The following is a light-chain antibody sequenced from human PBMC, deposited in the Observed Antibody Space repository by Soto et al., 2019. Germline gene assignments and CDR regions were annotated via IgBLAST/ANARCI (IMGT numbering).Light chain of an antibody. CDR2: GAS. J-gene: IGKJ2*01. CDR1: QSVRTY. V-gene: IGKV1-39*01. Sequence: DIQMTQSPSSLSASVGDRVTITCRASQSVRTYFNWYQRKPGKAPKVLIYGASALQSGVPARFSGSASGKDLTLTVSSLQPEDFATYYCHQSFTIPYTFGQGTKLEIK. CDR3: HQSFTIPYT.